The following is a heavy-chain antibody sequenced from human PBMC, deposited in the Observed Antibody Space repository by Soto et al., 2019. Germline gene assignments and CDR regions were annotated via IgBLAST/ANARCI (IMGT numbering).Heavy chain of an antibody. CDR2: ISGDGLST. Sequence: WGSLRFSCAGSGSTFTDFTMTWVRQAPGKGLEWVSAISGDGLSTYYAGSVKGRFTISRDNSKTTLYLQMNSLRAEDTAVYYCARRPDAFDIWGRGTMVTVSS. J-gene: IGHJ3*02. CDR3: ARRPDAFDI. V-gene: IGHV3-23*01. CDR1: GSTFTDFT.